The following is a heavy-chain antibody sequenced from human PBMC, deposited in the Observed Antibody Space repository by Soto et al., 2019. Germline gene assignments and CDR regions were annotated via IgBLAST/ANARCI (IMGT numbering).Heavy chain of an antibody. CDR3: ARDRPSYGMDV. Sequence: GGSLRLSCAASGFTFNRYSINWVRQAPGKGLEWVSSISGTATDIYYADSVKGRFTISRDNSKNTLYLQMNSLRAEDTAVYYCARDRPSYGMDVWGQGTTVTVSS. D-gene: IGHD6-6*01. CDR1: GFTFNRYS. CDR2: ISGTATDI. V-gene: IGHV3-21*01. J-gene: IGHJ6*02.